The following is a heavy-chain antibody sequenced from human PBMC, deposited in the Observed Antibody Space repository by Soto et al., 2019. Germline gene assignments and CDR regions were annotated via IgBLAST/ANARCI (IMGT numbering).Heavy chain of an antibody. CDR2: INSDGSST. J-gene: IGHJ4*02. Sequence: GGSLRLSCAASGFTFSSYWMHWVRQAPGKGLVWVSRINSDGSSTSYADSVKGRFTISRDNAKNTLYLQMNSLRAEDTAVYYCARSAMGRLGAYDYWGQGTLVTVSS. V-gene: IGHV3-74*01. CDR3: ARSAMGRLGAYDY. CDR1: GFTFSSYW. D-gene: IGHD3-16*01.